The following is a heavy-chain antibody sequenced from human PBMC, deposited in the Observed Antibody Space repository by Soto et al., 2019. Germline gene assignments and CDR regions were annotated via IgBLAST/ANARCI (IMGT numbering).Heavy chain of an antibody. Sequence: ASVKVSCKASGGTFSSYAISWVRQAPGQGLEWMGGIIPIFGAANYAQKFQGRVTITADKSTSTAYMELSSLRSEDTAVYYCARRRYYDFWSGYGYFDYWGQGTLVTVSS. D-gene: IGHD3-3*01. J-gene: IGHJ4*02. CDR1: GGTFSSYA. CDR3: ARRRYYDFWSGYGYFDY. V-gene: IGHV1-69*06. CDR2: IIPIFGAA.